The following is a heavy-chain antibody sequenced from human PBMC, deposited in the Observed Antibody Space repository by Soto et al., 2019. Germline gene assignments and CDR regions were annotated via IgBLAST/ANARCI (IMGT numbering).Heavy chain of an antibody. D-gene: IGHD3-3*01. CDR1: GFTFSSYD. J-gene: IGHJ6*03. CDR2: IGTAGDT. CDR3: ARAQGQITIFGVVRYYYMDV. V-gene: IGHV3-13*01. Sequence: GGSLRLSCAASGFTFSSYDMHWVRQATGKGLEWVSAIGTAGDTYYPGSVKGRFTISRENAKNSLYLQMNSLRAGDTAVYYCARAQGQITIFGVVRYYYMDVWGKGTTVTVSS.